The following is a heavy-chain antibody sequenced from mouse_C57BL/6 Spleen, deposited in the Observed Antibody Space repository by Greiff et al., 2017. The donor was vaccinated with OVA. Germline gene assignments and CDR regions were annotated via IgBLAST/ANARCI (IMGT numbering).Heavy chain of an antibody. D-gene: IGHD1-1*01. CDR2: IYPGSGRT. V-gene: IGHV1-55*01. Sequence: VQLQQPGAELVQPGASVTMSCKASGYTFTSYWITWVKQRPGQGLEWIGDIYPGSGRTNYNEKITSQATLTVDTSTSTAYMQLSSLTSEDSAVYYCARVDYGSSLYAMDYWGQGTSVTVSS. CDR3: ARVDYGSSLYAMDY. CDR1: GYTFTSYW. J-gene: IGHJ4*01.